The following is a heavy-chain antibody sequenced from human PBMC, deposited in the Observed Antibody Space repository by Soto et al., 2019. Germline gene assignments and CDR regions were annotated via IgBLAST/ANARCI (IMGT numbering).Heavy chain of an antibody. D-gene: IGHD1-26*01. CDR2: IKYSGTT. Sequence: SEALFLSSTVSGGFISRGRCHVGWIRQPPGKGLEWIASIKYSGTTFYNPSLKSRVTLSVDTSKNQSALKLTSVNAAEKAVYDCERHGITGSYYDALDMWGQGTMV. CDR1: GGFISRGRCH. J-gene: IGHJ3*02. CDR3: ERHGITGSYYDALDM. V-gene: IGHV4-39*01.